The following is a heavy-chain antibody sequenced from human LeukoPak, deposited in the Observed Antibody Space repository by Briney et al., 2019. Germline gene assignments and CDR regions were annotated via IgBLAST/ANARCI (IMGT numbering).Heavy chain of an antibody. Sequence: SETLSLTCTVSGGSISSYYWSWIRQPPGKGLEWIGYIYYSGSTNYNPFLKSRATMSVDTSKNQFSLKLSSVTAADTAVYYCARISVAGAGYDYWGQGTLVTVSS. V-gene: IGHV4-59*12. CDR1: GGSISSYY. J-gene: IGHJ4*02. CDR3: ARISVAGAGYDY. CDR2: IYYSGST. D-gene: IGHD6-13*01.